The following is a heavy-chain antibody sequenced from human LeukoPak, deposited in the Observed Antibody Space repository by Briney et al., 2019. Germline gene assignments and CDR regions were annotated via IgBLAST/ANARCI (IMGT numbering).Heavy chain of an antibody. Sequence: GGSLRLSCAASGFTFSSYGMSWVRQAPGKGLEWVSSIFSGGGEIHYADSVRGRFTISRDNSKSTLSLQMNSLRAEDTAIYYCATYRQVLLPFESWGRGTLVTVSS. CDR3: ATYRQVLLPFES. D-gene: IGHD2-8*02. CDR2: IFSGGGEI. J-gene: IGHJ4*02. CDR1: GFTFSSYG. V-gene: IGHV3-23*01.